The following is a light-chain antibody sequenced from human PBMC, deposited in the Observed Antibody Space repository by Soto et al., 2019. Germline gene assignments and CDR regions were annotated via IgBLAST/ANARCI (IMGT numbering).Light chain of an antibody. CDR3: QKYNNWPAIT. V-gene: IGKV3D-15*01. CDR1: QSVSSN. J-gene: IGKJ5*01. CDR2: GAS. Sequence: EVVMTQSPATLSVSPGERATLSCRASQSVSSNLAWYQQKPGQAPRLFIYGASTRATGIPARFSGSGSGTEFTLTISSLQSEDFAVYYCQKYNNWPAITVGQGTRLEIK.